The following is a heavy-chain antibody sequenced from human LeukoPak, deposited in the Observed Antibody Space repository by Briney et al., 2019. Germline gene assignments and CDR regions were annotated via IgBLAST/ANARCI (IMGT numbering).Heavy chain of an antibody. J-gene: IGHJ4*02. CDR1: GFTFTSYA. D-gene: IGHD3-22*01. CDR2: ISGSGGST. Sequence: GGSLRLSCAASGFTFTSYAMSWVRQAPGKGLEWVSAISGSGGSTYYADSVKGRFTISRDNSKNTLYLRMNSLRAEDTAVYYCAKTPYYDSSGYYFDYWGQGTLVTVSS. CDR3: AKTPYYDSSGYYFDY. V-gene: IGHV3-23*01.